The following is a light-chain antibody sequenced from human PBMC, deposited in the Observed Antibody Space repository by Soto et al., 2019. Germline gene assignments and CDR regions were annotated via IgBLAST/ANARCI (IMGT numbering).Light chain of an antibody. V-gene: IGKV3-20*01. J-gene: IGKJ5*01. Sequence: VLTQSPATLSLSPGERATLSCRASQSVSSSYLAWYQQKPGQAPRLLIYGASSRATGIPDRFSGSGSGTDFTLTISRLEPEDFAVYYCQQYSTSPISFGQGTRLEIK. CDR1: QSVSSSY. CDR3: QQYSTSPIS. CDR2: GAS.